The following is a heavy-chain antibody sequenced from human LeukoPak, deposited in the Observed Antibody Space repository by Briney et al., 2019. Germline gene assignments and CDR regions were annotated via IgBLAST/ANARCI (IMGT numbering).Heavy chain of an antibody. D-gene: IGHD5-24*01. CDR3: AIGAGRDDYYAFDI. Sequence: GSSGTVSCKASGCSFSSYAIIWVRQGPGHGLEWMGGIIPIFGTTNYAKTFKGRFTITTDESTSTAYMELSSLRSEDTAVYYCAIGAGRDDYYAFDIWGQGTMVTVSS. V-gene: IGHV1-69*05. CDR2: IIPIFGTT. J-gene: IGHJ3*02. CDR1: GCSFSSYA.